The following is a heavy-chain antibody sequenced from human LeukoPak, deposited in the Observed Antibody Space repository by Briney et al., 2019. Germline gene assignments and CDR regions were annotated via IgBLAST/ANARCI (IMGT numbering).Heavy chain of an antibody. CDR1: GGSISSYY. D-gene: IGHD3-16*02. V-gene: IGHV4-59*01. J-gene: IGHJ5*02. CDR2: IYYSGST. Sequence: SETLSLTCTVSGGSISSYYWSWIRQPPGKGLEWIGYIYYSGSTNYNPSLKSRVTISVDTSENQFSLKLSSVTAADTAVYYCARVSYDYVWGSYRYSWFDPWGKGTLVTVSS. CDR3: ARVSYDYVWGSYRYSWFDP.